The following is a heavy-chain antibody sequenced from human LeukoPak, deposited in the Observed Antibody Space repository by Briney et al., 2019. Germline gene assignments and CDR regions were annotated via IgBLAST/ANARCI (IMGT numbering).Heavy chain of an antibody. D-gene: IGHD5-24*01. Sequence: PSETLSLTCTVSGGSISSGNYYWGWIRQPPGKGLDWIASIHYSGTTYYNPSLKSRVTLSVDTSKNQFSLKLSSLTAADTAVYYCARVEMATSGAFDIWGQGTRVTVSS. CDR2: IHYSGTT. CDR1: GGSISSGNYY. CDR3: ARVEMATSGAFDI. J-gene: IGHJ3*02. V-gene: IGHV4-39*07.